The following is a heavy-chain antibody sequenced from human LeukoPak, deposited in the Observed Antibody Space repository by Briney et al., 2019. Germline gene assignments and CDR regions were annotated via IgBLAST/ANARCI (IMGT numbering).Heavy chain of an antibody. D-gene: IGHD5-18*01. Sequence: SGRSLRLSCAASGFTFSSYAMHWVRQAPGKGLEWVAVISYDGSNKYYADSVKGRFTISRDNSKNTLYLQMNSLRAEDTAVYYCARDADGYEDWGQGTLVTVSS. CDR1: GFTFSSYA. CDR2: ISYDGSNK. J-gene: IGHJ4*02. CDR3: ARDADGYED. V-gene: IGHV3-30-3*01.